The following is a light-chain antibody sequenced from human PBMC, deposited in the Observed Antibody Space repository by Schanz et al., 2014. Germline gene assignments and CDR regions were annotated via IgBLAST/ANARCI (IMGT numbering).Light chain of an antibody. CDR2: DVI. J-gene: IGLJ2*01. CDR1: SSDVGGYNY. Sequence: QSALTQPASVSGSPGQSITISCTGTSSDVGGYNYVSWYQQHPGKAPKLMISDVINRPSGVSSRFSGSKSGNTASLTISGLQAEDEADYYCQSYDSSLSGVVFGGGTKLTVL. CDR3: QSYDSSLSGVV. V-gene: IGLV2-14*03.